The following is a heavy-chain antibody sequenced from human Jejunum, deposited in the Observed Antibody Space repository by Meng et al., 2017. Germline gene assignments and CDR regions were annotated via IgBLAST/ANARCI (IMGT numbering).Heavy chain of an antibody. D-gene: IGHD3-3*01. J-gene: IGHJ4*02. V-gene: IGHV4-34*01. CDR2: INRSGST. CDR1: GGSFGTYY. Sequence: QVQPQQLGAGLLKPSETLSLSCAVNGGSFGTYYWTWFRQSPEKGLEWIGEINRSGSTSSNPSLKSRVAISMDTSKNQFFLRLDSVTAADTAVYYCARGRSIDFRLAKYDYWGQGTLVTASS. CDR3: ARGRSIDFRLAKYDY.